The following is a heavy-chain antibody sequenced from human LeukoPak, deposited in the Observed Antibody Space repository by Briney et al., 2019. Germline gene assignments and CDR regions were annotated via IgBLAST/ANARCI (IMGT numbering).Heavy chain of an antibody. Sequence: GGSLRLSCAASGFTVRINEMSWVRQAPGKGLEWVAFIRYDGSNKYYADSVKGRFTISRDNSKNTLYLQMNSLRAEDTAVYYCAKDFLQVHYYDSSKIDYWGQGTLVTVSS. D-gene: IGHD3-22*01. J-gene: IGHJ4*02. CDR3: AKDFLQVHYYDSSKIDY. CDR1: GFTVRINE. CDR2: IRYDGSNK. V-gene: IGHV3-30*02.